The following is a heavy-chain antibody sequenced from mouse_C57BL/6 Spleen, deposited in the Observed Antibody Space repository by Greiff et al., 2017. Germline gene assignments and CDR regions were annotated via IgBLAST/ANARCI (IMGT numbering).Heavy chain of an antibody. CDR2: IYPGSGNT. CDR3: AREIYYGYDGTHYYAMDY. J-gene: IGHJ4*01. V-gene: IGHV1-81*01. D-gene: IGHD2-2*01. Sequence: QVQLQQSGAELARPGASVKLSCKASGYTFTSYGISWVKQRPGQGLEWIGEIYPGSGNTYYNEKFKGKATLTADKSSSTAYMELRSLTSEDSAVYFCAREIYYGYDGTHYYAMDYWGQGTSVTVSS. CDR1: GYTFTSYG.